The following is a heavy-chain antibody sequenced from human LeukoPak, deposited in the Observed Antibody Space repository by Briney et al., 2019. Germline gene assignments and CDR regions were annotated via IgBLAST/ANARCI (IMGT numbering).Heavy chain of an antibody. CDR1: GGSISSSSYY. D-gene: IGHD3-10*01. CDR3: ARGRPEYYYGSGSSFFMDV. V-gene: IGHV4-39*07. J-gene: IGHJ6*02. Sequence: SETLSLTCTVSGGSISSSSYYWGWIRQPPGKGLEWIGEINHSGSTNYNPSLKSRVTISVDTSKNQFSLKLSSVTAADTAVYYCARGRPEYYYGSGSSFFMDVWGQGTTVTVSS. CDR2: INHSGST.